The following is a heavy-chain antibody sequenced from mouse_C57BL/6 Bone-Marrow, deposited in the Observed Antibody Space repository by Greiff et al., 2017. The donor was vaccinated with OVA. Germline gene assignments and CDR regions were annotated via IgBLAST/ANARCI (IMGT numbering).Heavy chain of an antibody. Sequence: VQLQQSGPVLVKPGASVKMSCKASGYTFTDYYMNWVKQSHGKSLEWIGVINPYNGGTSYNQKFKGKATLTVDKSSSTAYMELNSLTSEDSAVYYCARALDYLAYWGQGTLVTVSA. CDR2: INPYNGGT. V-gene: IGHV1-19*01. CDR3: ARALDYLAY. D-gene: IGHD2-4*01. CDR1: GYTFTDYY. J-gene: IGHJ3*01.